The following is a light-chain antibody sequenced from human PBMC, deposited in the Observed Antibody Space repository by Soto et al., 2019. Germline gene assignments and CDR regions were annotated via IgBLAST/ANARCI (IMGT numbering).Light chain of an antibody. V-gene: IGKV1-39*01. J-gene: IGKJ4*01. CDR1: QSISSY. CDR3: QQSHSTPVT. CDR2: AAS. Sequence: DIQMTQSPSSLSASVGDRVTITCLASQSISSYLNWYQQKPGEAPKLLMYAASRLQSGVPSRFSGRGSGTYYTLTISSLQPEDIATYYCQQSHSTPVTFGGGTMVEIK.